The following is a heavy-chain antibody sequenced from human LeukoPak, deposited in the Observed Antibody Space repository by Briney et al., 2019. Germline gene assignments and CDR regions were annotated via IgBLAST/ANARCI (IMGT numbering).Heavy chain of an antibody. CDR2: IYYSGST. V-gene: IGHV4-39*07. Sequence: PSETLSLTCTVSGGSISSSSYYWGWIRQPPGKGLEWIGSIYYSGSTYYNPSLKSRVTISVDTSKNQFSLKLSSVTAADTAVYYCARDSGYCSGGSCYLYNWFDPWGKGTTVTISS. CDR1: GGSISSSSYY. J-gene: IGHJ5*01. CDR3: ARDSGYCSGGSCYLYNWFDP. D-gene: IGHD2-15*01.